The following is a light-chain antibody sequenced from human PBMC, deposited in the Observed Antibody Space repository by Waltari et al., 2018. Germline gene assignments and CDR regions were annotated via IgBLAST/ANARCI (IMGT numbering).Light chain of an antibody. CDR2: EAS. Sequence: QSALPQPAPVSGSPGRPTPISSTGTSLTVGVYYFLPWYQQHPGKAPKVVIFEASYRPSGVSNRFSASKSGNTASLTISGLQAEDEADYYCTSYTSSHGLVFGTGTKVTVL. CDR1: SLTVGVYYF. CDR3: TSYTSSHGLV. J-gene: IGLJ1*01. V-gene: IGLV2-14*01.